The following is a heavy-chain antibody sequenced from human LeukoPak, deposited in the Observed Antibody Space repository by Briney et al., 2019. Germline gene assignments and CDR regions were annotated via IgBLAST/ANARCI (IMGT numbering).Heavy chain of an antibody. CDR3: ARDVVDTAMVPDAFDI. V-gene: IGHV3-23*01. CDR1: GFTFSSYA. D-gene: IGHD5-18*01. Sequence: GGSLRLSCAASGFTFSSYAMSWVRQAPGKGLEWVSAISGSGGSTYYADSVKGRFTISRDNSKNTLYLQMNSLRAEDAAVFYCARDVVDTAMVPDAFDIWGRGTMVTVSS. CDR2: ISGSGGST. J-gene: IGHJ3*02.